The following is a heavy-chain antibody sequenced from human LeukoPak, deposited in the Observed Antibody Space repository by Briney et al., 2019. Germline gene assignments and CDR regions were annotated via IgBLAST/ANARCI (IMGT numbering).Heavy chain of an antibody. CDR3: ARGGFGTSPSFDY. D-gene: IGHD2-2*01. CDR1: GGSISSGADY. J-gene: IGHJ4*02. CDR2: IYYSAST. V-gene: IGHV4-30-4*01. Sequence: SETLSLTCTVSGGSISSGADYWSWIRQPPGKGLVWIGYIYYSASTYYNPSLQSRVTLSVDTSNNQFSLKLSSLAAADTDLYYCARGGFGTSPSFDYWGQGTLVTVSS.